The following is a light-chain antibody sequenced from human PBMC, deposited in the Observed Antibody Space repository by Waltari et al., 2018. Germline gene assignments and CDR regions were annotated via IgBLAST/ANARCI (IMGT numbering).Light chain of an antibody. CDR2: DFS. V-gene: IGLV2-14*03. CDR1: SSDDGSYKY. CDR3: TSYTGFSVRPYV. J-gene: IGLJ1*01. Sequence: QSALPQPASVSGSPGQSITISCTGTSSDDGSYKYVSWYQQHPGKAPKLLIYDFSNRPSEVSNRFSGSKSGNTASLTISGLQTEDEATYYCTSYTGFSVRPYVFGTGTKVTVL.